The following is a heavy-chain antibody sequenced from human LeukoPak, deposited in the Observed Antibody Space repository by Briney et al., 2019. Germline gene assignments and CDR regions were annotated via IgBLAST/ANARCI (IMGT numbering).Heavy chain of an antibody. D-gene: IGHD2/OR15-2a*01. J-gene: IGHJ4*02. CDR2: IYSGGST. Sequence: GGSLRLSCAASGFTVSSNYMSWVRQAPGKGLEWVSVIYSGGSTYYADSVKGRFTISRDNSKNTLYLQMNSLRAEDTAVYYCARDLAFSRLDYWGQGVLVTVSS. V-gene: IGHV3-53*01. CDR1: GFTVSSNY. CDR3: ARDLAFSRLDY.